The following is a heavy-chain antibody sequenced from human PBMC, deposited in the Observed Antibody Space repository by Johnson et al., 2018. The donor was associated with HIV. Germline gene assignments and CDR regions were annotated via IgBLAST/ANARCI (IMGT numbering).Heavy chain of an antibody. Sequence: VQLVESGGDMVQPGRSLRLSCAASGFTFSSYAMHWVRQAPGKGLEWVGRIKSKTDGGTTDYAAPVTGRFTISRDESKNTLYLQMNSLKTEDTAVYYCTTGRYSSSADAFDIWGQGTMVTVSS. J-gene: IGHJ3*02. CDR2: IKSKTDGGTT. D-gene: IGHD6-13*01. V-gene: IGHV3-15*01. CDR1: GFTFSSYA. CDR3: TTGRYSSSADAFDI.